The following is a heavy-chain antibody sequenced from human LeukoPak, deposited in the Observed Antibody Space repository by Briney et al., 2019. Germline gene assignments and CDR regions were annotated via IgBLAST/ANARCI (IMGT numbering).Heavy chain of an antibody. CDR3: VTDLVTKGYFDC. CDR1: GFTVSSNY. J-gene: IGHJ4*02. Sequence: PGGSLRLSCAASGFTVSSNYMSWVRQAPGKGLEWVSVIYSGGSTYYADSVKGRFTISRDNSKNTLYLQMNSLRAEDTAVYYCVTDLVTKGYFDCWGQGTLVTVSS. V-gene: IGHV3-53*01. D-gene: IGHD2-21*02. CDR2: IYSGGST.